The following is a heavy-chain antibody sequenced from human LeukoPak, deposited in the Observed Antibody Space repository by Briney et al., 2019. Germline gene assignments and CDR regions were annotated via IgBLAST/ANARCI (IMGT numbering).Heavy chain of an antibody. D-gene: IGHD6-19*01. Sequence: GGSLRLSCLASGFIFKNYDMHWFRQAPGKGLEWVALMRREGSDRYTDSVKGRFAISRDNSKNTLYLQMNSLRGEDSAVYHCARAGTQQWLLYVGVYWGQGTLVAVSS. J-gene: IGHJ4*02. CDR2: MRREGSDR. CDR3: ARAGTQQWLLYVGVY. CDR1: GFIFKNYD. V-gene: IGHV3-30*02.